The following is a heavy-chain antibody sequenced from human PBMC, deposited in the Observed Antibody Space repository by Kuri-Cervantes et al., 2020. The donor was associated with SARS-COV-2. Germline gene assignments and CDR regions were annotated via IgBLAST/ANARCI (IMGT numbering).Heavy chain of an antibody. CDR2: INPNFGGT. V-gene: IGHV1-2*02. Sequence: ASVKVSCKASGYTFTGYYMHWVRQAPGQGLEWMGWINPNFGGTNYAQEFQGRVTMTRDTSISTAYMNLSSLRSDDTAVYYCARAESETGHTLYLDSWGQGTLVTVSS. CDR1: GYTFTGYY. D-gene: IGHD7-27*01. J-gene: IGHJ4*02. CDR3: ARAESETGHTLYLDS.